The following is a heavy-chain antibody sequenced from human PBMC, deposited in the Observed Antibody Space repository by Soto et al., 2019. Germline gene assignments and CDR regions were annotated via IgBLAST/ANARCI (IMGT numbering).Heavy chain of an antibody. J-gene: IGHJ6*02. D-gene: IGHD3-3*01. CDR2: IIPFFNKA. V-gene: IGHV1-69*06. Sequence: SVKVSCKVSRGSFNDFAFSWVRQAPGQGLEWMGGIIPFFNKANYAQKFQGRLRINANRPTGTVSMQLDSLTSEDTGVYFCASGGLDPFWNGIYPRTWFYGMGVWGQGTTVTVSS. CDR1: RGSFNDFA. CDR3: ASGGLDPFWNGIYPRTWFYGMGV.